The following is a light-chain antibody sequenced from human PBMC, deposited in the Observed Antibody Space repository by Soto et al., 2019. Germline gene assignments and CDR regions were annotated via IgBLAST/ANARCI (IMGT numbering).Light chain of an antibody. J-gene: IGKJ2*01. CDR2: WAS. CDR3: HQYYSFPPT. Sequence: DIVMTQSPDSLAVSLGERATINCKSSQSVLYTSNTNNYLAWYQQKPGQPPKLLIYWASARESGVPDRFSGSGSGTDFTLTISSLQAEDVAVYYCHQYYSFPPTFGQGTKLQIK. V-gene: IGKV4-1*01. CDR1: QSVLYTSNTNNY.